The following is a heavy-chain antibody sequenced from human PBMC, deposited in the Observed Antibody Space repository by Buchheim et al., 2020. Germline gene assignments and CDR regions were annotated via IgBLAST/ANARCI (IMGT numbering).Heavy chain of an antibody. CDR2: ISSSSSYI. V-gene: IGHV3-21*01. D-gene: IGHD3-10*01. J-gene: IGHJ6*02. CDR1: GFTFSSYS. CDR3: ARKRPMVRDYYGMDV. Sequence: EVQLVESGGGLVKPGGSLRLSCAASGFTFSSYSMNWVRQAPGKGLEWVSSISSSSSYIYYADSVKGRFTISRDNAKNSLYLQMNSLRAEDTAVYYCARKRPMVRDYYGMDVWGQGTT.